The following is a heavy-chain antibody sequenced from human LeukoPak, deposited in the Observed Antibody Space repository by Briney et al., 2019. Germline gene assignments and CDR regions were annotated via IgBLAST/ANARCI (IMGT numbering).Heavy chain of an antibody. Sequence: QPGGSLRLSCAASGFTFSSYAMSWVRQAPGKGLEWVSAISGSGGSTYYADSVKGRFTISRDNSKNTLYLQMNSLRAEDTAVYYCAKVRSDYYDILTGNYNPLFDYWGQGTLVTVSS. CDR3: AKVRSDYYDILTGNYNPLFDY. J-gene: IGHJ4*02. V-gene: IGHV3-23*01. CDR1: GFTFSSYA. CDR2: ISGSGGST. D-gene: IGHD3-9*01.